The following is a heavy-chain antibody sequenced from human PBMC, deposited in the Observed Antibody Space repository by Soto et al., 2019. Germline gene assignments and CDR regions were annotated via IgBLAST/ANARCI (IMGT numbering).Heavy chain of an antibody. CDR2: ISSTGSRT. D-gene: IGHD2-8*01. Sequence: PGGSLRLSCAASGFTFNTSAMTWVRQAPGKGLEWVSSISSTGSRTYYVDSVKGRFTISRDNFSNTLYLHMNSLRVDDTARYYCVSWVSTHFDFWGQGVMVTVSS. J-gene: IGHJ4*02. CDR1: GFTFNTSA. V-gene: IGHV3-23*05. CDR3: VSWVSTHFDF.